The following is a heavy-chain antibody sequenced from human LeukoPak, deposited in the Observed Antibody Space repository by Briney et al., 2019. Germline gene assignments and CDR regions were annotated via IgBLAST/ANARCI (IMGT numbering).Heavy chain of an antibody. CDR1: GGTFSSYA. D-gene: IGHD2-2*03. CDR3: ARDGYCSSTSCYGMDV. V-gene: IGHV1-2*06. CDR2: INPNSGGT. Sequence: ASVTVSCTASGGTFSSYAISWVRQAPGQGLEWMGRINPNSGGTNYAQKFQGRVTMTRDTSISTAYMELSRLRSDDTAVYYCARDGYCSSTSCYGMDVWGQGTTVTVSS. J-gene: IGHJ6*02.